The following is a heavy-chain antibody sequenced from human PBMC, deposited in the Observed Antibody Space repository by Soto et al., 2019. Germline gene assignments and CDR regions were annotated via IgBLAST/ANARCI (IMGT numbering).Heavy chain of an antibody. V-gene: IGHV2-26*01. CDR3: ARMNVDSYQFYYAMDV. CDR1: GFSLTTGKMG. Sequence: PTLVNPTETLTLTCTVSGFSLTTGKMGVSWIRQPPGKALEWLAHIFSDNERSYSTSLQGRLTISKDTSGSQVVLSMTNVDPVDTATYYCARMNVDSYQFYYAMDVWGQGTTVTVSS. CDR2: IFSDNER. D-gene: IGHD4-17*01. J-gene: IGHJ6*02.